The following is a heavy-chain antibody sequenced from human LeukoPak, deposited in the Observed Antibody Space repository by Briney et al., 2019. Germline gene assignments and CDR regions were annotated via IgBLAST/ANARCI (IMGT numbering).Heavy chain of an antibody. CDR1: GGSFSGHY. Sequence: SETLSLTCAVYGGSFSGHYWSWIRQPPGKGLEWIGSIYYSGSTYYNPSLKSRVTISVDTSKNQFSLKLSSVTAADTAVYYCATLYSSSWYYFDYWGQGTLVTVSS. CDR2: IYYSGST. CDR3: ATLYSSSWYYFDY. V-gene: IGHV4-34*01. J-gene: IGHJ4*02. D-gene: IGHD6-13*01.